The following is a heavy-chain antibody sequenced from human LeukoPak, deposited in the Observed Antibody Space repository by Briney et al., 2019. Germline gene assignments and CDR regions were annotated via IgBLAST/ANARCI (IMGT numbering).Heavy chain of an antibody. CDR2: ISGSGGST. CDR1: GFTFSSYA. V-gene: IGHV3-23*01. J-gene: IGHJ4*02. D-gene: IGHD3-22*01. CDR3: AKDLDYYDSSGYYY. Sequence: TGGSLRLSCAASGFTFSSYAMSWVRQAPGKGLEWVSAISGSGGSTYYADSVKGRFTISRDNSKNTLYLQMNSLRAEDTAVYYCAKDLDYYDSSGYYYWGQGTLVTVSS.